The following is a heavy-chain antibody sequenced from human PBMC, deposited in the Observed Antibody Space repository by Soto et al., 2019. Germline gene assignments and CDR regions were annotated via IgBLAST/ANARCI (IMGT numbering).Heavy chain of an antibody. CDR1: GFTVGSNY. V-gene: IGHV3-66*01. J-gene: IGHJ3*02. Sequence: GGSLRISCAVSGFTVGSNYMNWFGQAPGKGLEWVSFIYSGGNTYYADSVKGRFTISRDNSKNMLYLQMNSLRVEDTAVYYCAREVRGMGFDFDIWGQGTMVTVSS. CDR2: IYSGGNT. D-gene: IGHD1-20*01. CDR3: AREVRGMGFDFDI.